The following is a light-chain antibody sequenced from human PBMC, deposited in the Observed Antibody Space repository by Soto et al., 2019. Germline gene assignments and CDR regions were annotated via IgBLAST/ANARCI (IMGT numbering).Light chain of an antibody. V-gene: IGLV2-14*01. Sequence: QSVLTQPASVSGSPGQSITISCTGTSSDVGGYNYVSWYQQHPGKAPKLMIYDVSNRPSGVSNRFPGSKSGNTASLTISGLQAADEADYYCSSYTSSSTLVFGGGTQLTVL. CDR1: SSDVGGYNY. CDR3: SSYTSSSTLV. CDR2: DVS. J-gene: IGLJ2*01.